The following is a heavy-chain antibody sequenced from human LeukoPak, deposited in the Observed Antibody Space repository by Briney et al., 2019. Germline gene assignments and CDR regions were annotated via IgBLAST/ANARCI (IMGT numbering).Heavy chain of an antibody. D-gene: IGHD2-15*01. V-gene: IGHV4-34*01. CDR3: ARDGYCSGGSCYYYYMDV. Sequence: SETLSLTCAVYGGSFSGYYWSWIRQPPGKGLEWIGEINHSGSTNYNPSLKSRVTISVDTSKNQFSLKLSSVTAADTAVYYCARDGYCSGGSCYYYYMDVWGKGTTVTVSS. J-gene: IGHJ6*03. CDR2: INHSGST. CDR1: GGSFSGYY.